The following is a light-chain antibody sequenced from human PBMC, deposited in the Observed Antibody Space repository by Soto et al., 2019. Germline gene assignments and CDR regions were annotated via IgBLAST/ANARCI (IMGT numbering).Light chain of an antibody. Sequence: QSVLTQPASVSGSPGQSITISCTGTSSDIGGYNHVSWYQQDSGKAPKLIIYAVTDRPSGVSSRFSGSKSGNTAFLTISGLQAEDEADYYCTSYTRSSTYVFGTGTKVTVL. CDR2: AVT. V-gene: IGLV2-14*01. CDR3: TSYTRSSTYV. CDR1: SSDIGGYNH. J-gene: IGLJ1*01.